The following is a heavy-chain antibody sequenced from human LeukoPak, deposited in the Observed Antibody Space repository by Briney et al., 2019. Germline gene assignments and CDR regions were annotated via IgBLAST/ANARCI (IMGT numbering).Heavy chain of an antibody. J-gene: IGHJ4*02. V-gene: IGHV3-23*01. CDR1: GFIFSNYA. CDR3: AKASPVIVVVSIFDY. D-gene: IGHD3-22*01. Sequence: GGSLRLSCAASGFIFSNYAMSWVRQAPGKGLEWVSAISGSGGSTYYADSVKGRFTISRDNSKNTLYLQMNSLRAEDTAVYYCAKASPVIVVVSIFDYWGQGTLVTVSS. CDR2: ISGSGGST.